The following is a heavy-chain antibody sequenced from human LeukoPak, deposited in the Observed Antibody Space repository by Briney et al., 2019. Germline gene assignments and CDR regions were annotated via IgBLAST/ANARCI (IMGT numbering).Heavy chain of an antibody. CDR3: ARYSSSSSSFWFDP. J-gene: IGHJ5*02. CDR1: GYTFTGYY. D-gene: IGHD6-6*01. CDR2: INPNSGGT. V-gene: IGHV1-2*02. Sequence: GASVKVSCKASGYTFTGYYMHWVRQAPGQGLEWMGWINPNSGGTNYAQKFQGRVTMTRDTSISTAYMELSRLRSDDTAVYYCARYSSSSSSFWFDPWGQGTLVTVSS.